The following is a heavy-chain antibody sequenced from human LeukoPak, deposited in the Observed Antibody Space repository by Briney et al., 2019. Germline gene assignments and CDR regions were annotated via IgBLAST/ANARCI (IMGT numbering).Heavy chain of an antibody. CDR1: GGSISSSSYN. CDR2: ISYSGST. Sequence: PSETLSLTCTVSGGSISSSSYNWGWIRQPPGKGLEWIGYISYSGSTSYNPSLKSRVTISADTSKNHFSLRLTSVTAADTAVYYCARVPARRVVTTPTYFDSWGQGTLVTVSS. D-gene: IGHD2-21*02. V-gene: IGHV4-39*07. CDR3: ARVPARRVVTTPTYFDS. J-gene: IGHJ4*02.